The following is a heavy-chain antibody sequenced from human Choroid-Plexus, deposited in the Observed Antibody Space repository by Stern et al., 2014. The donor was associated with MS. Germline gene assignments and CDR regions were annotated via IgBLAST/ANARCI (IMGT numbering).Heavy chain of an antibody. V-gene: IGHV3-30*18. CDR1: GFTLGSCA. CDR3: AKDRQYLTYFFDH. Sequence: MQLVESGGGVVQPGRPLRLSCVASGFTLGSCAMHWVRQAPGKGVEWVAGVSHDGRNKYYADCVKGRFPISRDNSQNTLYMQMSSLRPEDTAVYYCAKDRQYLTYFFDHWGQGSLVTVSS. CDR2: VSHDGRNK. J-gene: IGHJ5*02. D-gene: IGHD2/OR15-2a*01.